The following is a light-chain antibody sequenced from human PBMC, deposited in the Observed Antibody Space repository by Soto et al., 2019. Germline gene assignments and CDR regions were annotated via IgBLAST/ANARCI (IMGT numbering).Light chain of an antibody. CDR3: AAWDDNLSGVV. CDR2: RNT. Sequence: QSVLTQTPSASGTPGQRVTISCSGSSSNIESNYVYWYQHLPGTTPKLLIYRNTQRPSGVPDRFSASKSGTSASLAISGLQSEYEADYYGAAWDDNLSGVVFGTGTKVTVL. CDR1: SSNIESNY. J-gene: IGLJ1*01. V-gene: IGLV1-47*01.